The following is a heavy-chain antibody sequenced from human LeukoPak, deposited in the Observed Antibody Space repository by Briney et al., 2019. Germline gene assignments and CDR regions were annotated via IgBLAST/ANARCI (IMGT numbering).Heavy chain of an antibody. Sequence: GASVKVSCKASGYTFTSCYMHWVRQAPGQGLEWMGIINPSGGSTSYAQKFQGRVTMTRDTSTSTVYMELSSLRSEDTAVYYCARVGGSYYFDYWGQGTLVTVSS. CDR2: INPSGGST. CDR3: ARVGGSYYFDY. J-gene: IGHJ4*02. D-gene: IGHD1-26*01. V-gene: IGHV1-46*01. CDR1: GYTFTSCY.